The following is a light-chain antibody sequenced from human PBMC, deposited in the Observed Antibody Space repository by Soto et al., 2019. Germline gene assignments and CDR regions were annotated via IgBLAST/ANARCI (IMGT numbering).Light chain of an antibody. J-gene: IGKJ1*01. Sequence: EIVLTQSPGTLSLPPGERATLSCRAGQSVSSNYLAWYQQKPGQAPRLLIYDASKRATGIPDRFSGSGSGTDFSLTISRLEPEDFAVYYCQQYGSSPWTFGQGIKVEIK. CDR1: QSVSSNY. CDR3: QQYGSSPWT. V-gene: IGKV3-20*01. CDR2: DAS.